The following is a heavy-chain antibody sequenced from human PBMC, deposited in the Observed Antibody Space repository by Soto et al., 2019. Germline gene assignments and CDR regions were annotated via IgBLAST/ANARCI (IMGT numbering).Heavy chain of an antibody. CDR1: GYTFTNYA. CDR2: ISTGDGDT. J-gene: IGHJ5*02. CDR3: AREVRSAGEDR. Sequence: QVQLIQSGAEVKKPGASVRVSCKASGYTFTNYAMHWVRQAPGQSLEWMGWISTGDGDTRYSQNFQDRLTITRETSASTGYMDLSSLRSEDTAMYYCAREVRSAGEDRWGQGTLVSVSS. V-gene: IGHV1-3*04. D-gene: IGHD6-19*01.